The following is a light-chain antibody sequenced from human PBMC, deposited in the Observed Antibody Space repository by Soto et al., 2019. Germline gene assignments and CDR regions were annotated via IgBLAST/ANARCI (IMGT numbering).Light chain of an antibody. Sequence: SYELTQPPSVSVAPEKTTTITCGGNNIGDKRVHWYRQKSGQAPVLLISYDSDRPSGIPERFSGSKSGNTATLTISRVEAGDEADYYCQVWDIMTDNYVFGGGTKLTVL. CDR3: QVWDIMTDNYV. CDR1: NIGDKR. CDR2: YDS. J-gene: IGLJ1*01. V-gene: IGLV3-21*04.